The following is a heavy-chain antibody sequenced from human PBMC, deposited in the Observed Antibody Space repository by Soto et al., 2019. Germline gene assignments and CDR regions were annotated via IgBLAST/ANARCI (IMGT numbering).Heavy chain of an antibody. Sequence: QVQLVQSGVEVKKPGSSVKVSCKASGGTFSSYAISWVRQAPGQGLEWMGGIIPIFGTANYAQKFQGRVTITADESTSTAYMELSSLRSEDTAVYYCAREGGYSSGWYGGWYFDLWGRGTLVTVSS. CDR2: IIPIFGTA. V-gene: IGHV1-69*01. J-gene: IGHJ2*01. D-gene: IGHD6-19*01. CDR1: GGTFSSYA. CDR3: AREGGYSSGWYGGWYFDL.